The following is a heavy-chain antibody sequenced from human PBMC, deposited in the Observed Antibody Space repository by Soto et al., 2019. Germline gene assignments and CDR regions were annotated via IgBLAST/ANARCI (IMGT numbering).Heavy chain of an antibody. D-gene: IGHD2-21*02. Sequence: VQLVESGGGLVQPGGSLRLSCAASGFTFSNYWMHWVRQAPGKGLVWLSRINTDGSDTFYADSVKGRFTISRDNPKKTVYLQMSSLRADDTAVYYCAKGRAVGTDWGQGTLVTVSS. CDR1: GFTFSNYW. CDR2: INTDGSDT. CDR3: AKGRAVGTD. V-gene: IGHV3-74*01. J-gene: IGHJ4*02.